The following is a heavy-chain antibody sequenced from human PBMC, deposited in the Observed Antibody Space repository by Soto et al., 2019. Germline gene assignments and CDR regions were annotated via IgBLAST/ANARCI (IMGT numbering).Heavy chain of an antibody. V-gene: IGHV3-9*01. D-gene: IGHD6-13*01. J-gene: IGHJ3*01. Sequence: PGGSLRLSCAASGFTFHDHSMHWFRQVPGKGLEWISGISWNSETTRYAESVKGRFTISRDNAKNSLDLQMNSLRVEDTALYYCAKDKAAAGAFNAFDVWGQGT. CDR1: GFTFHDHS. CDR3: AKDKAAAGAFNAFDV. CDR2: ISWNSETT.